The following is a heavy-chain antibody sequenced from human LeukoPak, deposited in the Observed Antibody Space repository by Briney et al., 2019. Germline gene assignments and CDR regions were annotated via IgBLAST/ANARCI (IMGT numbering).Heavy chain of an antibody. Sequence: SETLSLTCSVSGGSISTYYWSWIRQPPGKGLEWSGCVSYSGTTKYSPSLKSRVTISVDTSKNQFSLKLTSVTAADTAVYYCARGNGDYVEYFLHWGEGGLVSVSS. CDR3: ARGNGDYVEYFLH. CDR1: GGSISTYY. J-gene: IGHJ1*01. CDR2: VSYSGTT. V-gene: IGHV4-59*01. D-gene: IGHD4-17*01.